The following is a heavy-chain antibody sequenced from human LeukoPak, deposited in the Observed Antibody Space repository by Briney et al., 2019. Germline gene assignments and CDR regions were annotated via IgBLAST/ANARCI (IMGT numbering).Heavy chain of an antibody. J-gene: IGHJ4*02. CDR3: AKVRWDNSGWYYLDS. V-gene: IGHV3-23*01. CDR2: ISGSGGST. CDR1: GFTFSSYD. D-gene: IGHD6-19*01. Sequence: GGSLRLSCAASGFTFSSYDMSWVRQAPGTGLEWVSAISGSGGSTSYADSVKGRFTISRDNSKSTLLLQMNSLRAEDTAVYYCAKVRWDNSGWYYLDSWGQGTLVTVSS.